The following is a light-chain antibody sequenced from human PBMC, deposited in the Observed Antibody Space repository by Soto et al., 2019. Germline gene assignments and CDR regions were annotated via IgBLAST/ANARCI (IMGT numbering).Light chain of an antibody. CDR2: STI. CDR3: GAWDDSLNGVV. CDR1: SSNIGSNT. J-gene: IGLJ2*01. V-gene: IGLV1-44*01. Sequence: QSVLTQPPSASGTPGQGITISCSGSSSNIGSNTVNWYQKFPGTAPKLLIYSTILRPSGVPDRFSGSKSDTSASLAISGLQSDDEADYYCGAWDDSLNGVVFGGGTKLTV.